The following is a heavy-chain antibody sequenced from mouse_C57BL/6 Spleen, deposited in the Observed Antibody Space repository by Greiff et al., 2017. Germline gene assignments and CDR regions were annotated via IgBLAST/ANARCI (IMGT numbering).Heavy chain of an antibody. CDR1: GYAFSSSW. D-gene: IGHD1-1*01. V-gene: IGHV1-82*01. Sequence: VQLQQSGPELVKPGASVKISCKASGYAFSSSWMNWVKQRPGKGLEWIGRIYPGDGDTNYNGKFKGKATLTADKSSSTAYMQLSSLTSEDSAVYVCANYYGSSHWYFDVWGTGTTVTVSS. CDR3: ANYYGSSHWYFDV. J-gene: IGHJ1*03. CDR2: IYPGDGDT.